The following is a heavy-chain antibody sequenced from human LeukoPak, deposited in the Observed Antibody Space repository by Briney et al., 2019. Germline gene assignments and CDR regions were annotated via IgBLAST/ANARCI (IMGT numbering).Heavy chain of an antibody. CDR1: GFTFSSYW. V-gene: IGHV3-74*01. Sequence: GGSLRLSCAASGFTFSSYWMHWVRQAPGKGLVWVSRINSDGSTTSYADSVMGRFTISRDNAKNTLYLQMNSLRAEDTAVYYCARSGDYLFWYFDLWGRGTLVTVSS. D-gene: IGHD4-17*01. CDR3: ARSGDYLFWYFDL. CDR2: INSDGSTT. J-gene: IGHJ2*01.